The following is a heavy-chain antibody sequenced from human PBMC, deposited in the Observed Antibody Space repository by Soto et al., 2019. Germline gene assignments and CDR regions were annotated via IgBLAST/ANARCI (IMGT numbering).Heavy chain of an antibody. CDR1: GYTFTSYA. V-gene: IGHV1-3*01. CDR2: INAGNGNT. D-gene: IGHD1-1*01. Sequence: QVQLVQSGAEVKKPGASVKVSCKASGYTFTSYAMHWVRQAPGQRLEWMGWINAGNGNTKYSQKFQGRVTITRDTSVSTDYMELSSLRSEDTAVYYCARRAGGTTLHFDYWGQGTLVTVSS. J-gene: IGHJ4*02. CDR3: ARRAGGTTLHFDY.